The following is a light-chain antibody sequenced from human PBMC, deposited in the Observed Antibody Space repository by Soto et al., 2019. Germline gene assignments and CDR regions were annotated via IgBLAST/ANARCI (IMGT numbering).Light chain of an antibody. V-gene: IGLV2-8*01. CDR2: EVS. Sequence: QSALTQPPSASGSPGQSVTISCTGTSSDVGGYNLVSWYQQHPGKAPKLMIYEVSERPSGVPDRFSGSKSGNTASLTVSGLQAEDEAEYYCSSYAGSNIVVFGGGTQLTVL. J-gene: IGLJ2*01. CDR3: SSYAGSNIVV. CDR1: SSDVGGYNL.